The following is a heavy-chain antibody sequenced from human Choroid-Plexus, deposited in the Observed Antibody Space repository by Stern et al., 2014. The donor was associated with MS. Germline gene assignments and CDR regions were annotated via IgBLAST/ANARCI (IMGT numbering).Heavy chain of an antibody. V-gene: IGHV3-30*18. D-gene: IGHD2/OR15-2a*01. CDR1: GFTFGSCA. CDR3: AKDRQYLTYFFDH. J-gene: IGHJ5*02. Sequence: DQLVESGGGVVQPGRPLRLYCVASGFTFGSCAMHWVRQAPGKGLEWVAGVSYDGSNKYYADSVKGRFTISRDNSQNTLYMQMSSLRPEDTAVYYCAKDRQYLTYFFDHWGQGSLVTVSS. CDR2: VSYDGSNK.